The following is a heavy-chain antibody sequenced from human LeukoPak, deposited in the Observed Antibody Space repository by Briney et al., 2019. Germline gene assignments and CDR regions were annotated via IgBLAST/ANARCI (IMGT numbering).Heavy chain of an antibody. CDR1: GFAFSLYN. CDR2: ISSSSSYI. V-gene: IGHV3-21*01. CDR3: AQVSGTYYFFGT. D-gene: IGHD3-10*01. J-gene: IGHJ5*02. Sequence: PGGSLRLSCAASGFAFSLYNINWVRQAPGKGLECVSHISSSSSYIYYADSVKGRFTISRDNSKNSVYLQMNSLRAEDTAVYYCAQVSGTYYFFGTWGQGTLGTASS.